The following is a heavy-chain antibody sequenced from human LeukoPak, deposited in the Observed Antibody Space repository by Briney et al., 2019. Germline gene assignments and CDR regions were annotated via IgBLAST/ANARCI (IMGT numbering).Heavy chain of an antibody. J-gene: IGHJ4*02. V-gene: IGHV3-48*03. CDR2: ISGDGTTI. Sequence: PGGSLRLSCEASGFIFSSHEMNWVRQSPGKGLEWISYISGDGTTIYYEDSEKGRFTISRDNAKKSLSLQMNSLRVEDTAVYYCVRRESSGFYYFFDHWGQGVLVTVSS. CDR1: GFIFSSHE. CDR3: VRRESSGFYYFFDH. D-gene: IGHD3-22*01.